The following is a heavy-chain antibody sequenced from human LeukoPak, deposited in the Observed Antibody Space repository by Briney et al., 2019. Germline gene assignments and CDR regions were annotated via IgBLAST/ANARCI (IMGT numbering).Heavy chain of an antibody. CDR3: AKWPEGAMNYFDY. CDR2: ITPSSSYI. D-gene: IGHD5-12*01. CDR1: GFIFSQYS. V-gene: IGHV3-21*04. J-gene: IGHJ4*02. Sequence: GGSLRLSCAASGFIFSQYSMNWVRQAPGKGLEWVSSITPSSSYIYYADSVKGRFTISRDNSKNTVYLQMNALRAEDTALYYCAKWPEGAMNYFDYWGQGILVTVSS.